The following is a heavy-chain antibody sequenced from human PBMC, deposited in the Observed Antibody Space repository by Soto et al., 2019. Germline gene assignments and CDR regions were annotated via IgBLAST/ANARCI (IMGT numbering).Heavy chain of an antibody. CDR2: ITGSGSSA. D-gene: IGHD1-26*01. Sequence: LRLSCAASGFTFSAYAIIWVRQAPGKGLERVSGITGSGSSAYYADSVKGRFTISRDNSKNTLYLQMNSLRAEDTAVYYCAKSGSFFYFDCWGQGTPVTVSS. V-gene: IGHV3-23*01. CDR3: AKSGSFFYFDC. J-gene: IGHJ4*02. CDR1: GFTFSAYA.